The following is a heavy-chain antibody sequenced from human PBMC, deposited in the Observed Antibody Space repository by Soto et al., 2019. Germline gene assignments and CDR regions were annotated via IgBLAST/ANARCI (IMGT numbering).Heavy chain of an antibody. V-gene: IGHV1-69*13. CDR3: ARENGVAVATILYYFDY. Sequence: ASVKRSFKAPGGTFKNDGISWLRQAHGQGLEWMGEIIPVFGTTNYAQKFQGRLTITADDFTSTVYMELSRLSYEDTAVYYCARENGVAVATILYYFDYWGPGTLVTVSS. CDR2: IIPVFGTT. J-gene: IGHJ4*02. CDR1: GGTFKNDG. D-gene: IGHD5-12*01.